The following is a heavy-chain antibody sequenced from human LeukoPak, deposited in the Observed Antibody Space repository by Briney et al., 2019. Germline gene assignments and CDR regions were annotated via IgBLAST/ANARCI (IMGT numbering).Heavy chain of an antibody. V-gene: IGHV1-8*03. CDR2: MNPNSGNT. CDR1: GYTFTSYD. CDR3: ASYGPLWDYVLEY. J-gene: IGHJ4*02. Sequence: AASVKVSCKASGYTFTSYDINWVRQATGQGLEWMGWMNPNSGNTGYAQKFQGRVTITRNTSISTAYMELSSLRSEDTAVYYCASYGPLWDYVLEYWGQGTLVTVSS. D-gene: IGHD3-16*01.